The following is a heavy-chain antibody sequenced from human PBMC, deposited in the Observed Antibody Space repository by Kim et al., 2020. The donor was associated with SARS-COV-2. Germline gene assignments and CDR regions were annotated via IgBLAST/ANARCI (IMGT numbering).Heavy chain of an antibody. CDR3: ARSCSGGSCSRDYYYGMDV. V-gene: IGHV3-20*04. J-gene: IGHJ6*02. CDR2: INRNGGSI. D-gene: IGHD2-15*01. Sequence: GGSLRLSCAASGFTFDDYGMSWVRQGPGKGLEWVSGINRNGGSIGYADSVKGRFTISRDNAKNSLYLQMNSLRAEDTALYYCARSCSGGSCSRDYYYGMDVWGQGTTVTVSS. CDR1: GFTFDDYG.